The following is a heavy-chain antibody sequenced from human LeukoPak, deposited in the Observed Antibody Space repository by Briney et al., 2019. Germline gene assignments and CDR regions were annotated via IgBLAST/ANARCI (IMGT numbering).Heavy chain of an antibody. CDR1: GGSISSGGYY. CDR2: IYYSGST. D-gene: IGHD6-13*01. V-gene: IGHV4-31*03. Sequence: SQTLSLTCTVSGGSISSGGYYWSWIRQHPGKGLEWIGYIYYSGSTYYNPSLKSRVTISVDTSKNQFSLKLSSVTAADTAVYYCARASSSWYNWFDPWGQGTLVTVSS. CDR3: ARASSSWYNWFDP. J-gene: IGHJ5*02.